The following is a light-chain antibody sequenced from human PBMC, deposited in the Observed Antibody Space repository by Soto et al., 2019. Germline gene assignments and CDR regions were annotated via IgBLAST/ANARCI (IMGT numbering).Light chain of an antibody. Sequence: DIQMTQSPSSLSASVGDRVTITCRASQSISSYLNWYQQKPGKAPKLLIYAASSLQSEVPSRFSGSGSGTDFTLTISSLQPEDFATYYCQQSYSTPLTFGGGTKVDI. CDR2: AAS. CDR1: QSISSY. CDR3: QQSYSTPLT. J-gene: IGKJ4*01. V-gene: IGKV1-39*01.